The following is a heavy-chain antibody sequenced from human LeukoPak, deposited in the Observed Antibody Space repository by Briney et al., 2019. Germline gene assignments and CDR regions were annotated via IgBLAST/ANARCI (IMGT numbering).Heavy chain of an antibody. CDR1: GFPFRSYA. Sequence: GGSLLLSSAASGFPFRSYAMSWVRQAPGKGLEWVSAIIGSGGSTYYADSVKGSFTISRDNSKNTLYLQMNSLRAEDTALYYCAKEMSDIVAGYADAFDIWGQGTMVTVSS. CDR3: AKEMSDIVAGYADAFDI. CDR2: IIGSGGST. J-gene: IGHJ3*02. D-gene: IGHD3-9*01. V-gene: IGHV3-23*01.